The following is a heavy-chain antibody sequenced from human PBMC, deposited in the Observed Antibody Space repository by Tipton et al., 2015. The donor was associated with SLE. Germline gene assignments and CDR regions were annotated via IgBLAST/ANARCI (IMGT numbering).Heavy chain of an antibody. CDR3: AKKESYGDYGYYYYFMDV. CDR2: INSDGSST. J-gene: IGHJ6*03. CDR1: GFTFSSYW. Sequence: SLRLSCAASGFTFSSYWMHWVRQAPGKGQVWVSRINSDGSSTSYADSVKGRFTISRDNAKNTLYLQMNSLRAEDTAVYYCAKKESYGDYGYYYYFMDVWGKGTTVTVSS. D-gene: IGHD4-17*01. V-gene: IGHV3-74*01.